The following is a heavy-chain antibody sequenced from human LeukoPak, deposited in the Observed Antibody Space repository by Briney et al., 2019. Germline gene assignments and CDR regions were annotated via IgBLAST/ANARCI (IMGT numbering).Heavy chain of an antibody. Sequence: SETLSLTCTVSGGSISSYYWSWTRQPPGKGLEWIGYIYYSGSTNYNPSLKSRVTISVDTSKNQFSLKLSSVTAADTAVYYCARFRGYDFWSGYPNQNWFDPWGQGTLVTVSS. CDR1: GGSISSYY. J-gene: IGHJ5*02. CDR2: IYYSGST. V-gene: IGHV4-59*01. D-gene: IGHD3-3*01. CDR3: ARFRGYDFWSGYPNQNWFDP.